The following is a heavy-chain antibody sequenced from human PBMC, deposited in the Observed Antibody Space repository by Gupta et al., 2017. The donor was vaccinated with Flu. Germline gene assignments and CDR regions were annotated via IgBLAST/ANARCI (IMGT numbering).Heavy chain of an antibody. CDR2: INPSGGST. CDR3: ARGRCSGGSCYFDY. CDR1: TSYY. J-gene: IGHJ4*02. V-gene: IGHV1-46*01. Sequence: TSYYMHWVRQAPGQGLEWMGIINPSGGSTSYAQKCQGRVTMTRDTSTSTVYMALSSLRSEDTAVYYWARGRCSGGSCYFDYWGQGTLVTVSS. D-gene: IGHD2-15*01.